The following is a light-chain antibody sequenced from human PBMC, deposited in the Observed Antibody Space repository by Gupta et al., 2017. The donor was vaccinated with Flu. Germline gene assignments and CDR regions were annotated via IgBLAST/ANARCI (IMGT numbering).Light chain of an antibody. V-gene: IGLV1-40*01. CDR3: QSYDSSLSGSWV. Sequence: QSVLTQPPSVSGAPGQRVTIPCTGSSSNIGAGYDVHWYQQFPGTAPKLLIYGNNNRPSGVPDRFSGSKSGTSASLAITGLQAEDEADYYCQSYDSSLSGSWVFGGGTKVTVL. J-gene: IGLJ3*02. CDR1: SSNIGAGYD. CDR2: GNN.